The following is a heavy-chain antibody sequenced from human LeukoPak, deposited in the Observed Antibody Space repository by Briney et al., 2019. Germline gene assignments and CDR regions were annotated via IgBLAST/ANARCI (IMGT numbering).Heavy chain of an antibody. Sequence: GGSLRLSCAASGFTFSGSAMSWVRQAPGGGLEWVSLISYSGANSYYTDSVRGRFTISRDNSKDTLFLQMNSLRAEDTAIYYCVRDMQLSTWGLGTMVTVSS. V-gene: IGHV3-23*01. CDR3: VRDMQLST. CDR2: ISYSGANS. D-gene: IGHD3-16*02. J-gene: IGHJ3*01. CDR1: GFTFSGSA.